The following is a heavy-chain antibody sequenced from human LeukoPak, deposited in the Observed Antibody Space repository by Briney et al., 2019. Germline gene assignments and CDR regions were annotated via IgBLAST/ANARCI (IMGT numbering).Heavy chain of an antibody. CDR2: INHSGST. CDR3: ARDSGRYFDWLLPQGSAFDI. J-gene: IGHJ3*02. CDR1: GGSFSGYY. V-gene: IGHV4-34*01. Sequence: SETLSLTCAVYGGSFSGYYWSWIRQPPGKGLEWIGEINHSGSTNYNPSLKSRVTISVDTSKNQFSLKLSSVTAADTAVYYCARDSGRYFDWLLPQGSAFDIWGQGTMVTVSS. D-gene: IGHD3-9*01.